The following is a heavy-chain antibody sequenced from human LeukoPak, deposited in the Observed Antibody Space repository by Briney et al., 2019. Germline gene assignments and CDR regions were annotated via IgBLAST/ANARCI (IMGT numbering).Heavy chain of an antibody. D-gene: IGHD2-2*01. J-gene: IGHJ5*02. CDR1: GFTFSNAW. CDR2: IKSKTDDGTT. V-gene: IGHV3-15*01. Sequence: GGSLRLSCAASGFTFSNAWMSWVRQAPGKGLEWVGRIKSKTDDGTTDYAAPVKGRFTISRDDSKNTLYLQMNSPKTEDTAVYYCTTDLGKYCSSTSCDWFDPWGQGTLVTVSS. CDR3: TTDLGKYCSSTSCDWFDP.